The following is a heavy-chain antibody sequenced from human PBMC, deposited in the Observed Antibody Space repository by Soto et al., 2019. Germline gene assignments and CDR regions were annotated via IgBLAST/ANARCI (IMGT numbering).Heavy chain of an antibody. V-gene: IGHV3-23*01. J-gene: IGHJ4*02. D-gene: IGHD1-1*01. CDR2: ISPSGGPT. CDR3: APDWSALVDY. Sequence: EVQLLESGGGLVQPGGSLTLSCVASGFSFSTYDMSWVRQAPGKGLEWVSTISPSGGPTFYADSVKGRFTISGDSSKSTVFLQMNSLRVDDTAVYYCAPDWSALVDYWGQGTLVTVSS. CDR1: GFSFSTYD.